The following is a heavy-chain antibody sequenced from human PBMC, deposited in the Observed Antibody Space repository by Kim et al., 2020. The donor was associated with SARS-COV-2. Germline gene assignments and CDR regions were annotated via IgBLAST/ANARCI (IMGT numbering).Heavy chain of an antibody. V-gene: IGHV1-18*04. CDR3: ARDPSNTSGRLVYLDY. Sequence: ASVKVSCKASGYTFNIYGITWVRQAPGQGLEWMGWISAYNGDTHYAQKFQARVTLTTDTSTRTAYMDLRSLTSDDTAVYYCARDPSNTSGRLVYLDYWGQGTLVTVSS. CDR1: GYTFNIYG. CDR2: ISAYNGDT. D-gene: IGHD6-19*01. J-gene: IGHJ4*02.